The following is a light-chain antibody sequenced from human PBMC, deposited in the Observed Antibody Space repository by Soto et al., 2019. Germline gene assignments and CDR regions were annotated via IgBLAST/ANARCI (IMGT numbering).Light chain of an antibody. Sequence: QSVLTQPASVSGSPGQSITISCTGTRSDVGGYNYVSWYQQHPGKAPKLMIYDVSNRPSGVSNRFSGSKSGNTASLTISGLQAEDEADYYCSSYTSSSTLFVFGTGTQLTVL. V-gene: IGLV2-14*01. CDR2: DVS. CDR1: RSDVGGYNY. J-gene: IGLJ7*01. CDR3: SSYTSSSTLFV.